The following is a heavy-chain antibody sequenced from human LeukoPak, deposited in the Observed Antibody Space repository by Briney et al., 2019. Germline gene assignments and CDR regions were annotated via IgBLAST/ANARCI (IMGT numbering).Heavy chain of an antibody. CDR2: ISWNSGSI. Sequence: PGGSLRLSCAASGFTFDDYAMHWVRQAPGKGLEWVSGISWNSGSIGYADSVKGRFTISRDNAKNSLYLQMNSLRAEDTALYYCAKELLPNYYYDSSGYPWDYFDYWGQGTLVTVSS. J-gene: IGHJ4*02. CDR1: GFTFDDYA. V-gene: IGHV3-9*01. D-gene: IGHD3-22*01. CDR3: AKELLPNYYYDSSGYPWDYFDY.